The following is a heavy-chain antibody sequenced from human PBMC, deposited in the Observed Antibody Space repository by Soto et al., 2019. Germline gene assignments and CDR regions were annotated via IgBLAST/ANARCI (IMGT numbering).Heavy chain of an antibody. CDR3: AKDFSRDSFSQKPSCCGYCYTLDS. J-gene: IGHJ4*02. CDR2: ISGGSPKE. Sequence: GGSLRVSCEASGFPFDNYAMSWVRQAPGKGLEWVSAISGGSPKEFYAESVKGRFTISRDNSKNTLFLEMNSLRAEDAALYYCAKDFSRDSFSQKPSCCGYCYTLDSWGQGTQVTVSS. V-gene: IGHV3-23*01. CDR1: GFPFDNYA. D-gene: IGHD5-18*01.